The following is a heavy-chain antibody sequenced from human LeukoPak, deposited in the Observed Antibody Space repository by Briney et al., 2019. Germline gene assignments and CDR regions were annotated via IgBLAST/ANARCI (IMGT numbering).Heavy chain of an antibody. J-gene: IGHJ6*03. V-gene: IGHV3-30*02. D-gene: IGHD2-2*01. CDR3: AKPAPPSVVVLAAHPTYYYYYYYMDV. CDR1: GFTFSSYG. Sequence: PGGSLRLSCAASGFTFSSYGMHWVRQAPGKGLEWVAFIRYDGSNKYYADSVKGRFTISRDNSKNTLYLQMNSLRAEDTAVYYCAKPAPPSVVVLAAHPTYYYYYYYMDVWGKGTTVTVSS. CDR2: IRYDGSNK.